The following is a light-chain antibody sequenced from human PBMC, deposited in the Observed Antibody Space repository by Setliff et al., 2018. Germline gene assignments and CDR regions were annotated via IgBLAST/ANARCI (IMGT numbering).Light chain of an antibody. V-gene: IGLV2-8*01. CDR3: GAYAGSSKKI. CDR2: DVD. CDR1: SSDIGDYNY. J-gene: IGLJ1*01. Sequence: SALSQPPSASGSPGQSVTISCTGTSSDIGDYNYVSWYQHHPGKAPKLLIYDVDKRPSGVPDRFSGSKSGNTASLTVSGLQADDEADYYCGAYAGSSKKIFGTGTKGTVL.